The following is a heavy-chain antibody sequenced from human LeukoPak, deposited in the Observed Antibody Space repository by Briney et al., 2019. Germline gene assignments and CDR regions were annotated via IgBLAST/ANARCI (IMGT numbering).Heavy chain of an antibody. V-gene: IGHV3-20*04. CDR1: GFTFDDYG. J-gene: IGHJ4*02. CDR2: INWNGGST. D-gene: IGHD3-3*01. Sequence: GGSLRLSCAASGFTFDDYGMSWVRQAPGKGLEWVSGINWNGGSTGYADSVKGRFTISRDNAKNSLYLQMNSLRAEDAAVYYCARDNNDFWSGYYPDYWGQGTLVTVSS. CDR3: ARDNNDFWSGYYPDY.